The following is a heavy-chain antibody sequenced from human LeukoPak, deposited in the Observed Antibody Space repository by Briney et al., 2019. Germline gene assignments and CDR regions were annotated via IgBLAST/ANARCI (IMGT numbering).Heavy chain of an antibody. V-gene: IGHV1-2*04. D-gene: IGHD3-22*01. J-gene: IGHJ4*02. CDR3: ARGGWYYESSGYLDY. Sequence: ASVKVSCKASGYTFTGYYMHWVRQAPGQGLEWMGWINPNSGGTNYAQKFQGWVTMTRDTSISTAYMELSRLRSDDTAVYYCARGGWYYESSGYLDYWGQGTLVTVSS. CDR2: INPNSGGT. CDR1: GYTFTGYY.